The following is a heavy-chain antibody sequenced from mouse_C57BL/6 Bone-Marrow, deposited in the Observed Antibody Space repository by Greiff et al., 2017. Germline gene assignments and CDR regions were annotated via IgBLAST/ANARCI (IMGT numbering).Heavy chain of an antibody. CDR2: IYPGSGST. J-gene: IGHJ2*01. D-gene: IGHD1-1*01. V-gene: IGHV1-55*01. CDR3: ARKIYYGSSPDY. CDR1: GYTFTSYW. Sequence: QVQLQQSGAELVKPGASVKMSCKASGYTFTSYWITWVKQRPGQGLEWIGDIYPGSGSTNYNEKFKSKATLTVDTSSSTAYMQLSSLTSEDSAVYYFARKIYYGSSPDYWGQGTTLTVSS.